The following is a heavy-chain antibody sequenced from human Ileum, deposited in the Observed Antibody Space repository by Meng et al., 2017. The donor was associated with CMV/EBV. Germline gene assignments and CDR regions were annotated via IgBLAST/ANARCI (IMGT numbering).Heavy chain of an antibody. J-gene: IGHJ4*02. CDR1: GFKIDDYD. D-gene: IGHD3-10*01. CDR3: ARDSNIRGVPTDY. Sequence: GESLKISCVVSGFKIDDYDMSCVRQGPGKGLEWVSGIDWNSGGTGHADSVKGRFTMSTENAKNSMYLQMNSLRAEDTAIYFCARDSNIRGVPTDYWGQGTLATVSS. V-gene: IGHV3-20*04. CDR2: IDWNSGGT.